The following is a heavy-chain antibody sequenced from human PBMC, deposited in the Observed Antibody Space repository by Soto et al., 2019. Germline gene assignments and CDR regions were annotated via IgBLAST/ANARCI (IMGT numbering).Heavy chain of an antibody. Sequence: SQTLSLTCALSGDSVSSNTASWNWIRQSPSRGLEWLGRTYFRSKWYNDYAASVESRIIINPDTSSNQFSLQLNSVTPEDTAVYFCAKGDNLGPKTGYAFDPWGQGIMVTVSS. CDR1: GDSVSSNTAS. J-gene: IGHJ5*02. D-gene: IGHD5-12*01. V-gene: IGHV6-1*01. CDR2: TYFRSKWYN. CDR3: AKGDNLGPKTGYAFDP.